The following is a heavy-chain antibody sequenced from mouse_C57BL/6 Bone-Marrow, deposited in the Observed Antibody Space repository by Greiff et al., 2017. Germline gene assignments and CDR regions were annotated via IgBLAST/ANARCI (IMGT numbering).Heavy chain of an antibody. CDR1: GYTFTDYY. D-gene: IGHD2-3*01. Sequence: EVKLQQSGPELVKPGASVKISCKASGYTFTDYYMNWVKQSHGKSLEWIGDINPNNGGTSYNQKFKGKATLTVDKSSSTAYMELRSLTSEDSAVYYCAGWLLFDYWGQGTTLTVSS. CDR3: AGWLLFDY. CDR2: INPNNGGT. V-gene: IGHV1-26*01. J-gene: IGHJ2*01.